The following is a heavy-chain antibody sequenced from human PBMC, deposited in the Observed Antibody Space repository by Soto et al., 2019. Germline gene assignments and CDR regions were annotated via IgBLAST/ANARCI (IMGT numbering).Heavy chain of an antibody. CDR2: INRDGSST. CDR3: VLTTGDYYYGMDV. CDR1: GFTFSTYW. D-gene: IGHD4-4*01. Sequence: EVQLVESGGGLVQPGGSLRLSCAASGFTFSTYWMHWVRQAPGKGLVWVSRINRDGSSTNYADSVKGRFTISRDNAKNTLYLQMNSLRAEDTAVYYCVLTTGDYYYGMDVWGQGTTVTVSS. J-gene: IGHJ6*02. V-gene: IGHV3-74*01.